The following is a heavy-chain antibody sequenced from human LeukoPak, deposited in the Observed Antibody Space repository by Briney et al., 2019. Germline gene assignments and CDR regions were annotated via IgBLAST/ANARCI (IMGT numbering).Heavy chain of an antibody. CDR2: IYYSGST. Sequence: SETLSLTCTVSGGSISSYYWSWIRQPPGKGLEWIGYIYYSGSTNYNPSLKSRVSMSVDTSKNQSSLKLTSVTAADTAVYYCARGGKATVVTMWGQGILVTVSS. J-gene: IGHJ4*02. CDR1: GGSISSYY. D-gene: IGHD4-23*01. V-gene: IGHV4-59*12. CDR3: ARGGKATVVTM.